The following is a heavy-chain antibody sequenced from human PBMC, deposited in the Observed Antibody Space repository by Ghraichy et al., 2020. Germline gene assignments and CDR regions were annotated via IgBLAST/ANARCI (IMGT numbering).Heavy chain of an antibody. J-gene: IGHJ4*02. CDR2: INHSGST. D-gene: IGHD5-18*01. V-gene: IGHV4-34*01. Sequence: SETLSLTCAVYGGSFSGYYWSWIRQPPGKGLEWIGEINHSGSTNYNPSLKSRVTISVDTSKNQFSLKLSSVTAADTAVYYCARGSVDTAMVSSYFDYWGQGTLVTVSS. CDR1: GGSFSGYY. CDR3: ARGSVDTAMVSSYFDY.